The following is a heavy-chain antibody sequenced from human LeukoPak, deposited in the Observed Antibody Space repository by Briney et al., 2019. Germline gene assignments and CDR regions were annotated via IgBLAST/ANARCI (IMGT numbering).Heavy chain of an antibody. D-gene: IGHD3-22*01. V-gene: IGHV4-59*08. J-gene: IGHJ3*02. CDR2: IYNSGST. Sequence: SETLSLTCTVSGASISGYYWSWIRQPPGNGLEWIGYIYNSGSTNYSPSLKSRVTISLDTSKNQFSLKLSSVTAADTAVYYCARHRDDRGTYYDRDLDIWGQGTMVTVSS. CDR1: GASISGYY. CDR3: ARHRDDRGTYYDRDLDI.